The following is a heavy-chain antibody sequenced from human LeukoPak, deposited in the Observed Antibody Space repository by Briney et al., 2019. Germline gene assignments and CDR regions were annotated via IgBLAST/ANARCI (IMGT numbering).Heavy chain of an antibody. J-gene: IGHJ5*02. Sequence: SETLSLICTVSGASINRDYWSWLRQTPGKGRECSGYIHYTGSTNYNPSLKSRVTISLDTSKNQFSLKLSSVTAADTAVYYCARESNYHDSLGYNWFDPWGQGTLVTVSS. D-gene: IGHD3-22*01. CDR2: IHYTGST. CDR3: ARESNYHDSLGYNWFDP. CDR1: GASINRDY. V-gene: IGHV4-59*01.